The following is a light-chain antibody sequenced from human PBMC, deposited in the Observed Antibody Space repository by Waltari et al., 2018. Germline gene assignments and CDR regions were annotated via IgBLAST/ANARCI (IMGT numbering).Light chain of an antibody. CDR1: QDISNY. CDR2: DAS. CDR3: QQYDNLYS. Sequence: DIQMTQSPSSLSASVVDRVTITCQASQDISNYLNWYQQKPGKAPKLLIYDASNLETGVPSRFSGSGSGTDFTFTISSLQPEDIATYYCQQYDNLYSFGQGTKLEIK. V-gene: IGKV1-33*01. J-gene: IGKJ2*03.